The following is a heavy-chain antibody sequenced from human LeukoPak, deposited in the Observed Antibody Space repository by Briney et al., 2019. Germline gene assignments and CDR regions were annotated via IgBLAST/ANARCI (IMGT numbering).Heavy chain of an antibody. CDR3: ARTNSLDY. CDR1: GFTFSDYY. V-gene: IGHV3-11*03. CDR2: ISGSSSKT. J-gene: IGHJ4*02. Sequence: GGSLRLSCAASGFTFSDYYMSWIRQAPGKGLEWVSWISGSSSKTSYADSVKGRFTISRDNPKNSVYLQMNSLRAEDTAVYYCARTNSLDYWGQGTLVTVSS.